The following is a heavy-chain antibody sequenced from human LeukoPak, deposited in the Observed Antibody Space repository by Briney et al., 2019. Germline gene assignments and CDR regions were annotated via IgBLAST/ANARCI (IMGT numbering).Heavy chain of an antibody. J-gene: IGHJ4*02. D-gene: IGHD4-23*01. Sequence: SETLSLTCTVSGGSIRSSYYSWSWIRQPPGKGLEWIGYIYHSGSTYYNPSLKSRVTISVDRSKNQFSLKLSSVTAADTAVYYCARAFNSFAYFDYWGQGTLVTVSS. V-gene: IGHV4-30-2*01. CDR2: IYHSGST. CDR3: ARAFNSFAYFDY. CDR1: GGSIRSSYYS.